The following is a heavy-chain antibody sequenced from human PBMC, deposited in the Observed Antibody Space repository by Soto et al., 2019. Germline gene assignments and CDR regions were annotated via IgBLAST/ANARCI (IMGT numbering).Heavy chain of an antibody. CDR1: GDSISASTYY. D-gene: IGHD3-3*01. CDR3: SRHGVNSPFRF. J-gene: IGHJ3*01. CDR2: IYYDTTT. V-gene: IGHV4-39*01. Sequence: QLHLQESGPGLVRPSETLSLTCIVSGDSISASTYYWGWVRQPPGEGLEWIGSIYYDTTTYSNPSLKSRVSLSVDTSRNQFSLKLTSVTAADTAVYYCSRHGVNSPFRFCGQGTMVTVSS.